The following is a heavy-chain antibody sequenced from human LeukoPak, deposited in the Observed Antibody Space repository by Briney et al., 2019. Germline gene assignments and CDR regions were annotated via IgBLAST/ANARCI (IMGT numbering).Heavy chain of an antibody. D-gene: IGHD4-23*01. CDR3: ARDDYGGKLDI. Sequence: GGSLRLSCAASGFTFSNYWMSWVRQAPGKGLEWVANIKQDGSEKYYVDSVKGLFTISRDNAKNSLYLQMNSLRAEDTAVYYCARDDYGGKLDIWGQGTVVTVSS. CDR2: IKQDGSEK. CDR1: GFTFSNYW. V-gene: IGHV3-7*01. J-gene: IGHJ3*02.